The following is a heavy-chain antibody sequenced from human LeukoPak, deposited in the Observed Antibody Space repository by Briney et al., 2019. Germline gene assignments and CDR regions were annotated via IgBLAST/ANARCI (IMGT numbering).Heavy chain of an antibody. CDR2: ISWNSGTI. J-gene: IGHJ4*02. D-gene: IGHD2-21*02. V-gene: IGHV3-9*01. CDR1: GFTFDDYG. Sequence: GGSLRLSCAASGFTFDDYGIHWVRQAPGKGLEWVSGISWNSGTIGYADSVKGRFTISRDNAKNSLYLQMNSLRAEDTALYYCAKDKGVTPIYYFDYWGQGTLVTVSS. CDR3: AKDKGVTPIYYFDY.